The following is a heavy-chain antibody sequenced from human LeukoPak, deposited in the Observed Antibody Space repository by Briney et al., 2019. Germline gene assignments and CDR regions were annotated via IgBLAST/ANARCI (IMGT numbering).Heavy chain of an antibody. J-gene: IGHJ4*02. V-gene: IGHV1-69*06. CDR2: IIPIFGTA. D-gene: IGHD3-10*01. Sequence: GSSVKVSCKASGGTFSSYAISWVRQAPGQGLEWMGGIIPIFGTANYAQKFQGRVTITADKSTSTAYMELSSLRSEDTAVYYCATAGGGDITMVRGVNYFDYWGQGTLVTVSS. CDR3: ATAGGGDITMVRGVNYFDY. CDR1: GGTFSSYA.